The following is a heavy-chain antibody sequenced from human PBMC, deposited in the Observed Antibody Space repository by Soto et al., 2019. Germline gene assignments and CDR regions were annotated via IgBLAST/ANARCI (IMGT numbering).Heavy chain of an antibody. CDR1: CGSVSSGGYY. Sequence: SETLFLTCTFSCGSVSSGGYYCSCICQHPGNLLDWIGYIYYSGSTYYNPSLKSRVTISVDTSKNQFSLKLSSVTAADTAVYYCARVFVSDSSGYYQRDYYYYGMDVWGQGTTVTVSS. CDR3: ARVFVSDSSGYYQRDYYYYGMDV. D-gene: IGHD3-22*01. J-gene: IGHJ6*02. CDR2: IYYSGST. V-gene: IGHV4-31*03.